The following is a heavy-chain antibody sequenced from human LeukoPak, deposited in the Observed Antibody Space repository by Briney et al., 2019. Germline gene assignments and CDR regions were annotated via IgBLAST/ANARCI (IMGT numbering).Heavy chain of an antibody. CDR3: ARDHYYGDYYYYYMDV. CDR2: ISSSSSYI. CDR1: GFTFSSYS. V-gene: IGHV3-21*01. Sequence: GGSLRLSCAASGFTFSSYSMNWVRRAPGKGLEWVSSISSSSSYIYYADSVKGRFTISRDNAKNSLYLQVNSLRAEDTAVYYCARDHYYGDYYYYYMDVWGKGTSVTVSS. D-gene: IGHD4-17*01. J-gene: IGHJ6*03.